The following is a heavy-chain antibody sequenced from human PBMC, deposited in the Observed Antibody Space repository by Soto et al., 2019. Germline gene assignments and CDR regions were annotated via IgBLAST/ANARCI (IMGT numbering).Heavy chain of an antibody. CDR3: ARDYWEPIVATITSDY. CDR2: IKQDGSEK. D-gene: IGHD5-12*01. Sequence: GWSLRLSCAASGFTFNSYWMSWVRQAPGKGLEWVANIKQDGSEKYYVDSVKGRFTISRDNAKNTLYLQMNSLRAEHTAVYYCARDYWEPIVATITSDYWGQGTLVTVSS. J-gene: IGHJ4*02. CDR1: GFTFNSYW. V-gene: IGHV3-7*03.